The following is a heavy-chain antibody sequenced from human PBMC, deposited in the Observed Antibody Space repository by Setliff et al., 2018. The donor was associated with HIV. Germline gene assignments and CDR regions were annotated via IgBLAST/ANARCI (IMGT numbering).Heavy chain of an antibody. CDR2: ISAFSGNT. D-gene: IGHD1-1*01. CDR1: GYTFTSYG. Sequence: ASVKVSCKASGYTFTSYGISWVRQAPGQGLEWMAWISAFSGNTHYAQKFQGRVTMTTDTSTSTAYMELRSLRSDDTAVYYCARDIGITTTGKGWFEPWGQGTQVTVSS. J-gene: IGHJ5*02. V-gene: IGHV1-18*01. CDR3: ARDIGITTTGKGWFEP.